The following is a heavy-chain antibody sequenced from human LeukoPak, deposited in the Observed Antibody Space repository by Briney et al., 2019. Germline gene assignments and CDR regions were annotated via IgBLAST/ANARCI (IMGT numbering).Heavy chain of an antibody. CDR3: AKVAWESAAETL. Sequence: GGSLRLSCAASGFTVSSNYMSWVRQAPGKGLEWVSAISGSGGSTYYADSVKGRFTISRDNSKNTLYLQMNSLRAEDTAVYYCAKVAWESAAETLWGQGTLVTVSS. D-gene: IGHD6-13*01. CDR2: ISGSGGST. J-gene: IGHJ4*02. V-gene: IGHV3-23*01. CDR1: GFTVSSNY.